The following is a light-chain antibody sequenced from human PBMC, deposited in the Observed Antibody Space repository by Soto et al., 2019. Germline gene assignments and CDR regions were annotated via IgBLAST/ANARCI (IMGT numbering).Light chain of an antibody. CDR1: SRDVGVYNY. Sequence: QSALIQPRSVSGSPGQSVTISCTGTSRDVGVYNYVSWYRQYPGKAPKLMIYDVITRPSGVPDRFSGSKSGNTASLTISGLQADDEADYYCCSYAGDYTFVFGTGTKVTVL. CDR3: CSYAGDYTFV. CDR2: DVI. J-gene: IGLJ1*01. V-gene: IGLV2-11*01.